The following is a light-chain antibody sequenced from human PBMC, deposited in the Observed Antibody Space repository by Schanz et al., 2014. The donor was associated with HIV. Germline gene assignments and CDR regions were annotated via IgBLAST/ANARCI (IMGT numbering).Light chain of an antibody. Sequence: QAVVTQEPSLTVPPGGTVTLTCGSSNGAVTSGHFPYWFQQKPGQAPRTLIYDTTNRHSWTPARFSGSLLGGKAALTLSGVQPEDEAEYYCLLYYGGAWVFGGGTKLTVL. J-gene: IGLJ3*02. CDR1: NGAVTSGHF. CDR2: DTT. V-gene: IGLV7-46*01. CDR3: LLYYGGAWV.